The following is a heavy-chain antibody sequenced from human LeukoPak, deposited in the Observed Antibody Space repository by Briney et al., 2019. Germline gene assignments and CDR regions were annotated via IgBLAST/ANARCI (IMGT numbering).Heavy chain of an antibody. Sequence: KAGGSLRLSCAASGFTFSTYTMNWVRQAPGKGLEWVSSISSSGRNIYYADSVKGRFTISRDNSNNSLYLQMSSLRAEDTAVYYCARDMPWVAFLEWLSSGFDCWGQGTLASVSS. CDR1: GFTFSTYT. CDR2: ISSSGRNI. D-gene: IGHD3-3*02. V-gene: IGHV3-21*01. J-gene: IGHJ4*02. CDR3: ARDMPWVAFLEWLSSGFDC.